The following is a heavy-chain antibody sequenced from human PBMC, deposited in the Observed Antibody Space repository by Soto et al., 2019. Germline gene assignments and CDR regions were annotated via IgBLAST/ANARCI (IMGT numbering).Heavy chain of an antibody. Sequence: QVQLVESGGGVVQPGRSLRLSCAASGFTFSSYGMHWVRQAPGKGLEWVAVISYDGSNKYYADSVKGRFTISRDNSKNTLYLQMNSLRAEDTAVYYCAKDRAQHYSWYFDLWGRGTLVTVSS. V-gene: IGHV3-30*18. D-gene: IGHD2-15*01. CDR3: AKDRAQHYSWYFDL. CDR2: ISYDGSNK. J-gene: IGHJ2*01. CDR1: GFTFSSYG.